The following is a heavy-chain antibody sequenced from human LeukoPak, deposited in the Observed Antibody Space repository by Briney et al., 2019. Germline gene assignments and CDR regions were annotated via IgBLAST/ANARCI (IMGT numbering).Heavy chain of an antibody. D-gene: IGHD1-7*01. CDR2: INPNSGGT. CDR1: GYTFTGYY. Sequence: ASVKVSCKASGYTFTGYYMHWVRQAPGQGLEWMGWINPNSGGTNYAQKFQGRVTMTRDTSISTAYMELSRLRSDDTAVYYCARGVILILTGTTSPFYYYYYMDVWGKGTTVTVSS. V-gene: IGHV1-2*02. CDR3: ARGVILILTGTTSPFYYYYYMDV. J-gene: IGHJ6*03.